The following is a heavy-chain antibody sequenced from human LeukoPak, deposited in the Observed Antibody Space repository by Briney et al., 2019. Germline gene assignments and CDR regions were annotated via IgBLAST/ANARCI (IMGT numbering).Heavy chain of an antibody. J-gene: IGHJ4*02. Sequence: SETLSLTCTVSGGSISSSSYYWGWIRQPPGTGLEWIGSIYYSGSTYYNPSLKSRVTISVDTSKNQFSLRLSSVTAADTAVYYSARLASGSYGPLTPFDYWGQGTLVTVSS. CDR3: ARLASGSYGPLTPFDY. CDR1: GGSISSSSYY. CDR2: IYYSGST. D-gene: IGHD1-26*01. V-gene: IGHV4-39*07.